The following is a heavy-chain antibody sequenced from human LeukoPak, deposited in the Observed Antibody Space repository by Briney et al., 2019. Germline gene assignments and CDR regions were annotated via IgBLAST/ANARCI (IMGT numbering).Heavy chain of an antibody. J-gene: IGHJ4*02. D-gene: IGHD2-15*01. V-gene: IGHV3-23*01. CDR1: GFTFSSCA. Sequence: GGSLRLSCVASGFTFSSCAMSWVRQAPGKGLEWVSSISGSGASTHYADSVKGRFTISRDNSKNTLYLQMNSLRAEDTAVYYCAIDIVVVVAAHFDYWGQGTLVSVSS. CDR3: AIDIVVVVAAHFDY. CDR2: ISGSGAST.